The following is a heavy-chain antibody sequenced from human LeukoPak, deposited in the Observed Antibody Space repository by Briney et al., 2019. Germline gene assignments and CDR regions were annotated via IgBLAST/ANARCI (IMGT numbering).Heavy chain of an antibody. CDR1: GGTFSSYA. J-gene: IGHJ4*02. CDR2: IIPIFGTA. Sequence: SVKVSCKASGGTFSSYAISWVRQAPGQGLEWMGGIIPIFGTANYAQKFQGRVTITADESTSTAYMELSGLRSEDTAVYYCARGAPNNWNDATFDYWGQGTLVTVSS. D-gene: IGHD1-1*01. CDR3: ARGAPNNWNDATFDY. V-gene: IGHV1-69*13.